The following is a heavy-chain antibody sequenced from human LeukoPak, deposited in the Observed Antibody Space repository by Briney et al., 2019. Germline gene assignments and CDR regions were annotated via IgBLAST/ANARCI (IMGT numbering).Heavy chain of an antibody. CDR1: GFTFRSHD. D-gene: IGHD1-26*01. CDR3: ARELH. V-gene: IGHV3-66*02. Sequence: GGSLRLSCAASGFTFRSHDMHWVRQAPGKGLEWVSIIYSGGSTYYADSVKGRFTISRDNSKNTLYLQMNSLRVEDTAVYYCARELHWGQGTLVTVSS. CDR2: IYSGGST. J-gene: IGHJ4*02.